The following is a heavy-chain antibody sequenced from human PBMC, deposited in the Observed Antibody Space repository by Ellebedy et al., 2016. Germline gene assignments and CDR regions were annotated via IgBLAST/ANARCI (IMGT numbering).Heavy chain of an antibody. Sequence: SETLSLXXTVSGGSISSSSYYWGWIRQPLGKGLEWIGSIYYSGSTYYNPSLKSRVTISVDTSKNQFSLKLSSVTAADTAVYYCARDRGDGYNLDAFDIWGQGTMVTVSS. CDR2: IYYSGST. CDR1: GGSISSSSYY. D-gene: IGHD5-24*01. CDR3: ARDRGDGYNLDAFDI. J-gene: IGHJ3*02. V-gene: IGHV4-39*07.